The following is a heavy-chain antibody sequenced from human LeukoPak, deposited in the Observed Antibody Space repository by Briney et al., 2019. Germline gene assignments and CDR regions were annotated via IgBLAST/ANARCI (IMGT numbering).Heavy chain of an antibody. Sequence: ASVKVSCKASGCTFTRYDMNWVRQATGQRLEWMGWMNPNSGNTGYAQKFQGRVTMTRNTSISTAYMELSSLRSEDTAVYYCVRGGRYSGSYYDYYYYYMDVWGKGTTVTVSS. D-gene: IGHD1-26*01. CDR1: GCTFTRYD. V-gene: IGHV1-8*01. J-gene: IGHJ6*03. CDR2: MNPNSGNT. CDR3: VRGGRYSGSYYDYYYYYMDV.